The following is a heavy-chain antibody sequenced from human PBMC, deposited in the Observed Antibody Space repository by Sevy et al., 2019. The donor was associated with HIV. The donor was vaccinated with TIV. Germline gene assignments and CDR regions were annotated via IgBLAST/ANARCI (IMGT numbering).Heavy chain of an antibody. CDR3: ARPNYYDSSGYYVH. J-gene: IGHJ4*02. V-gene: IGHV1-69*13. CDR1: GGTFSSYA. D-gene: IGHD3-22*01. CDR2: IIPIFGTA. Sequence: ASVKVSCKASGGTFSSYAISWVRQAPGQGLEWMGGIIPIFGTANYAQKFQGRVTITADESTSTAYMELSSLRSEDTAVYYCARPNYYDSSGYYVHWGQGTLVTVSS.